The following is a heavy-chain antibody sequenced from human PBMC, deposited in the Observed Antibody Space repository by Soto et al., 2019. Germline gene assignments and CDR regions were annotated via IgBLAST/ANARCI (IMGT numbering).Heavy chain of an antibody. J-gene: IGHJ6*04. D-gene: IGHD3-16*01. CDR2: INPSGGST. CDR1: GYTFTSYY. V-gene: IGHV1-46*01. Sequence: ASVKVSCKASGYTFTSYYMHWVRQAPGQGLEWMGIINPSGGSTSYAQKFQGRVTTTRDTSTSTVYMELSSLRSEDTAVYYCASAPPPRYDYVWGHLCGIWDRGTRVAVSS. CDR3: ASAPPPRYDYVWGHLCGI.